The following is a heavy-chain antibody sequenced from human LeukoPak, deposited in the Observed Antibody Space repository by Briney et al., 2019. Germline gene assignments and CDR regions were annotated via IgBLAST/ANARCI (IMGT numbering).Heavy chain of an antibody. V-gene: IGHV3-23*01. D-gene: IGHD2-21*01. J-gene: IGHJ4*02. CDR3: AKDILRWSFDS. CDR2: IGSDDNT. CDR1: GFTFSRNS. Sequence: GGSLRLSCAASGFTFSRNSMAWVRQAPGKGLEWVAGIGSDDNTHYAESVRGRFAISRDISKNTVSLQMSSLRAEDTAVYYCAKDILRWSFDSWGQGILVTVSS.